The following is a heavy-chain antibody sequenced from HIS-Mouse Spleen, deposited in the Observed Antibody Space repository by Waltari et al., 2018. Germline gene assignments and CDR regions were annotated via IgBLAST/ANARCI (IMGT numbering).Heavy chain of an antibody. CDR1: GFTFSSYG. CDR3: AKGKYYFDY. Sequence: QVQLVESGGGVVQPGRSLRLSCAASGFTFSSYGMHWVSQAPGKGRGWVAVIWYDGSTKYYAGSVKGRFTISRDNSKNTLYLQMNSLRAEDTAVYYCAKGKYYFDYWGQGTLVTVSS. V-gene: IGHV3-33*06. J-gene: IGHJ4*02. CDR2: IWYDGSTK.